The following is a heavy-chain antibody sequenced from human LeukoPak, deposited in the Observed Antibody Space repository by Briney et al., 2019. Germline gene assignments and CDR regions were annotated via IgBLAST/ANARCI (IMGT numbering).Heavy chain of an antibody. V-gene: IGHV1-46*01. CDR2: INPSGGST. D-gene: IGHD6-19*01. J-gene: IGHJ4*02. CDR1: GYNFINYY. Sequence: ASVKVSCKASGYNFINYYIHWVRQAPGQGLQWMGIINPSGGSTRYAQKFQGRVTMTRDTSTSIVYMELSSLTSDDTAVYYCAKCRVSSSGSADYWGQGTLVTVSS. CDR3: AKCRVSSSGSADY.